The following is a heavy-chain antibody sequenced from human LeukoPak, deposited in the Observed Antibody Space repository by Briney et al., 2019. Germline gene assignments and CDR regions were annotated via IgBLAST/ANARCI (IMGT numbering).Heavy chain of an antibody. D-gene: IGHD5-18*01. CDR2: INHSGST. Sequence: SETLSLTCAVYGGSFSGYYWSWIRQPPGKRLEWIGEINHSGSTNYNPSLKSRVTISVDTSKNQFSLKLSSVTAAETAVYYCARDAGYGYWVVDYWGQGTLVTVSS. CDR3: ARDAGYGYWVVDY. V-gene: IGHV4-34*01. J-gene: IGHJ4*02. CDR1: GGSFSGYY.